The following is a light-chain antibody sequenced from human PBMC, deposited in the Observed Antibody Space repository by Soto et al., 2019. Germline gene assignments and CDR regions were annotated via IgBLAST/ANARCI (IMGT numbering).Light chain of an antibody. J-gene: IGLJ1*01. CDR3: CSYAGSNTHYA. V-gene: IGLV2-11*01. CDR2: DVN. CDR1: SSDVGGYNY. Sequence: QSVLTQPRSVSGSPGQSVTVSCTGTSSDVGGYNYVSWYRQYPGEAPKLMIYDVNKRPSGVPDRFSGSKSGNTASLTISGLQAEDEADYYCCSYAGSNTHYAFGTGTKVTVL.